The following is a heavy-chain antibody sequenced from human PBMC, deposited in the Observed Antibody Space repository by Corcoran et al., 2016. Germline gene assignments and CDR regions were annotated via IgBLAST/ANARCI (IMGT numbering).Heavy chain of an antibody. CDR3: ARQWVGSNYDYYYYYGMDV. D-gene: IGHD4-4*01. CDR1: GGTFSSNG. V-gene: IGHV1-69*01. Sequence: QVQLVQSGAEVKKPGSSVKVSCKASGGTFSSNGISWVRQAPGQGLEWMGGIIPIFATANYAQKFQGRVTMTADESTSTVYMELSSLRSEDTAVYYGARQWVGSNYDYYYYYGMDVWGQGTTVTVSS. CDR2: IIPIFATA. J-gene: IGHJ6*01.